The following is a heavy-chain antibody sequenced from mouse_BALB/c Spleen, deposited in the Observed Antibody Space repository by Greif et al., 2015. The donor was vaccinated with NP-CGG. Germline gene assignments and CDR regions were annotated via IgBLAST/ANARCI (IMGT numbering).Heavy chain of an antibody. J-gene: IGHJ2*01. Sequence: VQLQQSAAELVKPGASVKLSCTASAFNIKDTYMHWVKQRPEQGLEWIGRIVPTNVNTKYDAKFQGKATITADTSSNTAYLQLSSLTSEDTAVYYCVSYVYGYYFDHWGQGTTLTVSS. CDR1: AFNIKDTY. CDR3: VSYVYGYYFDH. V-gene: IGHV14-3*02. D-gene: IGHD2-2*01. CDR2: IVPTNVNT.